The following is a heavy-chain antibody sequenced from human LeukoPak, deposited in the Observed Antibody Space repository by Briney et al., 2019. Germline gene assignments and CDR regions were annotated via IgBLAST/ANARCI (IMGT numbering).Heavy chain of an antibody. CDR2: IRNRGAAE. CDR3: WRECVLAFNY. J-gene: IGHJ4*02. D-gene: IGHD3-3*02. Sequence: PGGSLQLSGAAYVFRFRTYRMNWDGQAPGKGLTWISYIRNRGAAELYTASVKGRFTISRDNAKNALYLQMNSFGAEDTAVDFCWRECVLAFNYWSQGTLVIVSS. CDR1: VFRFRTYR. V-gene: IGHV3-48*01.